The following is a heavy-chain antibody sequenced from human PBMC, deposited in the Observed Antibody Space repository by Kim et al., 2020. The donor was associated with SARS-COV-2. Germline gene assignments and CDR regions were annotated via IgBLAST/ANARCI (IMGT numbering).Heavy chain of an antibody. D-gene: IGHD2-21*02. V-gene: IGHV3-74*01. CDR2: INSDGSDT. CDR1: GFTFSTYW. J-gene: IGHJ4*02. CDR3: ARHGGTDLG. Sequence: GGSLRLSCEASGFTFSTYWMHWVRQAPGKGLVWVSRINSDGSDTAYADSVKGRFTISRDNAKNTLYLQIDSLRADDTAVYYCARHGGTDLGWGQGTLVTVSS.